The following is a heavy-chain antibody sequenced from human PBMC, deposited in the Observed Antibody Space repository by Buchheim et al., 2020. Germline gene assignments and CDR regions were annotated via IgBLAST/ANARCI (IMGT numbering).Heavy chain of an antibody. J-gene: IGHJ4*02. V-gene: IGHV4-30-2*01. D-gene: IGHD3-16*02. Sequence: QLQLQESGSGLVKPSQTLSLTCAVSGGSISSGGYSWSWIRQPPGKGLEWIGYIHHSGSTYYNPSLKSRVTISVDRSKNQFSLKLSSVTAADTAVYYCARGELDDYVWGSYRPYYFDYWGQGTL. CDR2: IHHSGST. CDR1: GGSISSGGYS. CDR3: ARGELDDYVWGSYRPYYFDY.